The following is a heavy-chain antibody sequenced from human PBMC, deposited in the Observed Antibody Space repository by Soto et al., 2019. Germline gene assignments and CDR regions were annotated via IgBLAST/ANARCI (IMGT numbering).Heavy chain of an antibody. V-gene: IGHV3-7*03. CDR1: EVAFMSYC. CDR2: IRPDGSEK. J-gene: IGHJ5*02. CDR3: AREEGDTVATTWFDS. Sequence: GVSLRLSWVGSEVAFMSYCMIWVRHAPGKGLEWVANIRPDGSEKYYVDSVKGRFTISRDNAKNSLYLQMSSLRAEDTAVYYCAREEGDTVATTWFDSWGQRDVVTVS. D-gene: IGHD4-17*01.